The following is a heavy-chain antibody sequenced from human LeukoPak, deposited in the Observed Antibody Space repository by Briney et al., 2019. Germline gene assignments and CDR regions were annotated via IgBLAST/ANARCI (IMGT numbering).Heavy chain of an antibody. Sequence: GGSLRLSCAASGFNFSSYWMHWVRQAPANCLVSVSRINSHGSSKSYADAVKGRYTISRDNAKNTLYLQMNSLRAEDTAVYYCAREQANSYYDFWSGQNSLLDYWGQGTLVTVSS. J-gene: IGHJ4*02. D-gene: IGHD3-3*01. V-gene: IGHV3-74*01. CDR3: AREQANSYYDFWSGQNSLLDY. CDR1: GFNFSSYW. CDR2: INSHGSSK.